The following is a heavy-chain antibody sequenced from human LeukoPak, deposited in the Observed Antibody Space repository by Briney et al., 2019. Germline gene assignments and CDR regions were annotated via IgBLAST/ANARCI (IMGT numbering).Heavy chain of an antibody. D-gene: IGHD3-9*01. CDR1: GYTFTSYG. Sequence: VASVRLSCKASGYTFTSYGISWVRQAPGQGLEWMGCISAYNGNTNYAQKLQGRVTMTTDTSTSTAYMELRSLRSDDTAVYYCARGGGYFDWLLAYYFDYWGQGTLVTVSS. V-gene: IGHV1-18*01. CDR2: ISAYNGNT. CDR3: ARGGGYFDWLLAYYFDY. J-gene: IGHJ4*02.